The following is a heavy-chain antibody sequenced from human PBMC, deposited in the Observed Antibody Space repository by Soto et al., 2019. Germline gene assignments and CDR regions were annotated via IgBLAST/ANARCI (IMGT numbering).Heavy chain of an antibody. V-gene: IGHV1-18*01. Sequence: QVQLVQSGAEVKKPGASVKVSCKASGYTFTSYGISWVRQAPGQGLEWMGWISAYNGNTNYAQKLQGRDTMTTDTSTSTAYMELRSLRSDDTAVYYCARSPPYYDFWSGYYSHFDYWGQGTLVTVSS. CDR3: ARSPPYYDFWSGYYSHFDY. CDR2: ISAYNGNT. J-gene: IGHJ4*02. CDR1: GYTFTSYG. D-gene: IGHD3-3*01.